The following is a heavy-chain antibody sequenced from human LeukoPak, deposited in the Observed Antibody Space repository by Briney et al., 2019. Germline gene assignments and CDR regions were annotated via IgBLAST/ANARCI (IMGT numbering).Heavy chain of an antibody. CDR3: AQDRGIISDY. CDR1: GFTFSSYS. J-gene: IGHJ4*02. D-gene: IGHD3-10*01. V-gene: IGHV3-23*01. CDR2: ISGSGDST. Sequence: GGSLRLSCAASGFTFSSYSMSWVRQAPGKGLEWVSAISGSGDSTYYADSVKGRFTISRDNSKNTLYLQMNSLRVEDTAVYYCAQDRGIISDYWGQGTLVTVSS.